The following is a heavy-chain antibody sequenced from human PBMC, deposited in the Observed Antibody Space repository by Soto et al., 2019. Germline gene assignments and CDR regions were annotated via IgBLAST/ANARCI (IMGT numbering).Heavy chain of an antibody. V-gene: IGHV4-34*01. D-gene: IGHD3-10*01. CDR3: VRGGGTYYYGSGSYTNWFDP. CDR2: INHSGST. CDR1: GGSLSGYY. J-gene: IGHJ5*02. Sequence: SETLSLTCAVYGGSLSGYYWTWIRQPPGKGLEWIGEINHSGSTNYNPSLKSRVTISVDTSKNQFSLKLSSVTAADTAVYYCVRGGGTYYYGSGSYTNWFDPWGQGTLVTVSS.